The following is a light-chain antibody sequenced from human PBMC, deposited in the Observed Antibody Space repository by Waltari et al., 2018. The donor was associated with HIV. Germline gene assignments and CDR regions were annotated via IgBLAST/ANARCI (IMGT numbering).Light chain of an antibody. CDR2: EVS. J-gene: IGLJ2*01. CDR1: SSDVGSYNY. Sequence: QSALTQPASVSGSPGQSITISCTGTSSDVGSYNYVSWYHQHPGKAPKLMIYEVSNRPSGVSNRFSGSKSGNTASLTISGLQAEDEADYYCSSYTSSSTLDVVFGGGTKVTVL. CDR3: SSYTSSSTLDVV. V-gene: IGLV2-14*01.